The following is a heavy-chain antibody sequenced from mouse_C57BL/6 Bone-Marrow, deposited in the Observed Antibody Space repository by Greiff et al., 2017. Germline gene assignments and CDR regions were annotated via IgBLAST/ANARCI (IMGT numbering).Heavy chain of an antibody. V-gene: IGHV5-4*03. D-gene: IGHD1-1*01. Sequence: EVKLVESGGGLVKPGGSLKLSCAASGFTFSSYAMSWVRQTPEKRLEWVATISDGGSYTYYPDNVKGRFTISRDNAKTNLYLQMSHLKSEDTAMYYCARPLYYGSSYSGFAYWGQGTLVTVSA. CDR2: ISDGGSYT. CDR3: ARPLYYGSSYSGFAY. CDR1: GFTFSSYA. J-gene: IGHJ3*01.